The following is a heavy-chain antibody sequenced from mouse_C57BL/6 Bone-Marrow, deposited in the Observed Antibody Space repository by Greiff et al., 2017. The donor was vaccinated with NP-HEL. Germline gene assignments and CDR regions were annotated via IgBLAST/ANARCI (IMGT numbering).Heavy chain of an antibody. CDR1: GFTFSSYG. J-gene: IGHJ1*03. V-gene: IGHV5-6*01. CDR3: ASAVDWYFDV. D-gene: IGHD1-1*01. CDR2: ISSGGSYT. Sequence: EVQVVESGGDLVKPGGSLKLSCAASGFTFSSYGMSWVRQTPDKRLEWVATISSGGSYTYYPDSVKGRFTISRDNAKNTLYLQMSSLKSEDTAMYYCASAVDWYFDVWGTGTTVTVSS.